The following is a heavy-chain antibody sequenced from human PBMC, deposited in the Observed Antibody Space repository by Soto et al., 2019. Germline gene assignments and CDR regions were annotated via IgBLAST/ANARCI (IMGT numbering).Heavy chain of an antibody. Sequence: SETLSLTCTVSGASVSNTYYYWSWIRQPPGKGLEWIGYIYYSGSTNYNPSLKSRVTISADRSKNQFSLQLGSVTVADTAVYYCARDKGGVTTAAEGGPGMDVWGQGTTVTVSS. CDR2: IYYSGST. CDR3: ARDKGGVTTAAEGGPGMDV. D-gene: IGHD6-13*01. CDR1: GASVSNTYYY. J-gene: IGHJ6*02. V-gene: IGHV4-61*01.